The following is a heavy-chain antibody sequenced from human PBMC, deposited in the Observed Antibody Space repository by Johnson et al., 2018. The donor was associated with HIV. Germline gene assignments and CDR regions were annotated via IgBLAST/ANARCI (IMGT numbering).Heavy chain of an antibody. Sequence: QVQLVESGGGVVQPGRSLRLSCAASGFTFSSYAMHWVRQAPGKGLEWVAVISYDGTNEYYADSVKGRFTISRDKSKNTLYLQMNSLRAEDTAVYYCARGHNGAFDIWGQGTMVSVSS. CDR3: ARGHNGAFDI. D-gene: IGHD2-8*01. CDR1: GFTFSSYA. V-gene: IGHV3-30*04. J-gene: IGHJ3*02. CDR2: ISYDGTNE.